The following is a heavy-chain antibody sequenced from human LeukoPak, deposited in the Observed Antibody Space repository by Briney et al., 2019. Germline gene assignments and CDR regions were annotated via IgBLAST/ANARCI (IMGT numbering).Heavy chain of an antibody. D-gene: IGHD2-2*01. Sequence: SETLSLTCTVSGGSISSYYWSWIRQPPGKGLEWIGYIYYSGSTNYNPSLKSRVTISVDTSKNQFSLKLSSVTAADTAVYYCARGNGYCSSTSCSGGVDYWGQGTLVTVSS. V-gene: IGHV4-59*01. CDR1: GGSISSYY. CDR2: IYYSGST. J-gene: IGHJ4*02. CDR3: ARGNGYCSSTSCSGGVDY.